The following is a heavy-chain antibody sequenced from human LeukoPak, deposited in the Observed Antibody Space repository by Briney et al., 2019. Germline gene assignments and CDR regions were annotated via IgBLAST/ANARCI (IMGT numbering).Heavy chain of an antibody. J-gene: IGHJ4*02. CDR2: IYYSGST. V-gene: IGHV4-30-4*07. Sequence: SQTLSLTCAVSGDSISSGGYSWSWIRQPPGQGLEWIGYIYYSGSTNYNPSLKSRVTISVDTSKNQFSLKLSSVTAADTAVYYWARRDGYKKYYFDYWGQGTLVTVSS. CDR3: ARRDGYKKYYFDY. CDR1: GDSISSGGYS. D-gene: IGHD5-24*01.